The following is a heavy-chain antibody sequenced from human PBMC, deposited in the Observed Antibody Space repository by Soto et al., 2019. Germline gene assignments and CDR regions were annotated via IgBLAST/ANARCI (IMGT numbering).Heavy chain of an antibody. CDR2: FSLSGTT. J-gene: IGHJ6*02. V-gene: IGHV4-4*07. CDR1: GASITGSSY. Sequence: SETLSLTCTVSGASITGSSYWSWIRQPAGKGLEWIGRFSLSGTTNYNPSLRGRVTMSADVSKNQFSLRLTSVTAADTAVYYCARNGSYYDFWSGYYFGGGMDVWGQGTTVTVSS. CDR3: ARNGSYYDFWSGYYFGGGMDV. D-gene: IGHD3-3*01.